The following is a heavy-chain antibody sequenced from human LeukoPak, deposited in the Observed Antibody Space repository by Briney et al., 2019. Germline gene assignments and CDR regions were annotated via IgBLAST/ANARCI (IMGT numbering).Heavy chain of an antibody. CDR2: ISSSSSTI. CDR1: GFTFSSYS. D-gene: IGHD6-13*01. V-gene: IGHV3-48*01. Sequence: PGGSLRLSCAASGFTFSSYSMNWVRQAPGKGLEWVSYISSSSSTIYYADSVKGRFTISRDNAKNSLYLQMNSLRVEDTAVYYCEARVIAGKDDYYFDYWGQGTLVTVSS. CDR3: EARVIAGKDDYYFDY. J-gene: IGHJ4*02.